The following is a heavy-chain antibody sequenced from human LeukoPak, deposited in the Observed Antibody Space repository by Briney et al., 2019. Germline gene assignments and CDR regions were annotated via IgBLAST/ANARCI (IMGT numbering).Heavy chain of an antibody. V-gene: IGHV4-31*03. CDR1: GGSITSGGYY. J-gene: IGHJ4*02. Sequence: PSETLSLTCTVSGGSITSGGYYWSWIRQHPGKGLEWIGYIYYSGSTYYNPSLKSRVTISVGTSKNQFSLKLSSVTAADTAVYYCARGLTAPPDYWGQGTLVTVSS. D-gene: IGHD3-16*01. CDR3: ARGLTAPPDY. CDR2: IYYSGST.